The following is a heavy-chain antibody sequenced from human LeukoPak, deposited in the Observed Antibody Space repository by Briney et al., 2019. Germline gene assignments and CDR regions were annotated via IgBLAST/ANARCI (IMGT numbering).Heavy chain of an antibody. J-gene: IGHJ5*02. D-gene: IGHD1-14*01. CDR3: ARDHRDSGNWWFDP. CDR2: INPNSGGT. V-gene: IGHV1-2*06. Sequence: ASVKVSCKASGYTFTGYYMHWVRQAPGQGLEWMGRINPNSGGTNYAQKFQGRVTMTRDTSISTAYMELSRLGSDDTAVYYCARDHRDSGNWWFDPWGQGTLVTVSS. CDR1: GYTFTGYY.